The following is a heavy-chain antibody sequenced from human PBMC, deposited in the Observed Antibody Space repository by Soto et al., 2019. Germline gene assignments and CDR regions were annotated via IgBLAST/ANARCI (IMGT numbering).Heavy chain of an antibody. V-gene: IGHV1-18*01. D-gene: IGHD2-15*01. J-gene: IGHJ3*02. CDR3: ARDPRGGTDAFDI. CDR1: GYTFTSFG. Sequence: QVQLVQSGAEVKKPGASVKVSCKASGYTFTSFGISWVRQAPGQGLEWMGWISAYNGNTNYAENLQGRVTMTTDTSTSTAYIERRSLRCDDTAVDYCARDPRGGTDAFDIWGQGTMVTVSS. CDR2: ISAYNGNT.